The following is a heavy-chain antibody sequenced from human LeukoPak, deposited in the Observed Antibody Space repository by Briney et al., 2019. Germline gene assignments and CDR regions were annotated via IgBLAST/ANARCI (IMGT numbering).Heavy chain of an antibody. D-gene: IGHD6-13*01. V-gene: IGHV3-9*01. J-gene: IGHJ4*02. CDR3: AKLYSSSSRGGYY. Sequence: PGGSLRLSCAASGFTFDDYAMHWVRQAPGKGLEWVSGISWNSGSIGYADSVKGRFTISRDNAKNSLYLQMNSLRAEDTAVYYCAKLYSSSSRGGYYWGQGTLVTVSS. CDR1: GFTFDDYA. CDR2: ISWNSGSI.